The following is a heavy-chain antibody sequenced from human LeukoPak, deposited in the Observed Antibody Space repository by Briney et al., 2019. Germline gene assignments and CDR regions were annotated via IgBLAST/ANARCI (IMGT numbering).Heavy chain of an antibody. Sequence: AGGSLRLSCAASGFTFSSFTMNWARQVPGKGLEWISYVSLGNSTMFYADSVKGRFTISRDNAKNSPYLQMNSLRDDDTAVYYCARVGNGRSWDYWGQGTLVSVSS. CDR2: VSLGNSTM. J-gene: IGHJ4*02. V-gene: IGHV3-48*02. CDR1: GFTFSSFT. D-gene: IGHD2-15*01. CDR3: ARVGNGRSWDY.